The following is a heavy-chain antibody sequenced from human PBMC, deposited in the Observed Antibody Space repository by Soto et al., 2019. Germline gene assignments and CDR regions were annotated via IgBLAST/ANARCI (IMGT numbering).Heavy chain of an antibody. CDR2: INHSGST. CDR1: GGSFSGYY. Sequence: PSETLSLTCAVYGGSFSGYYWSWIRQPPGKGLEWIGEINHSGSTNYNPSLKSRVTISVDTSKNQFSLKLSSVTAADTAVYYCARGRRVAAAALHYFDYWGQGTLVTVSS. CDR3: ARGRRVAAAALHYFDY. J-gene: IGHJ4*02. D-gene: IGHD6-13*01. V-gene: IGHV4-34*01.